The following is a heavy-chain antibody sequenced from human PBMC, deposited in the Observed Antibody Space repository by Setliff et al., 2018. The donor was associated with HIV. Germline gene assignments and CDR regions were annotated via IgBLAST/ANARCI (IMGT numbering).Heavy chain of an antibody. D-gene: IGHD3-10*01. Sequence: PSETLSLTCTISGGSFGVYRWSWIRQSAGRGLEWIGRIDSSGTTDYKPSLKGRVAISVETSRNQFSLRVTSVTAADTAVYFCARDRHSSGLGSYGPWGPGILVTVSS. CDR2: IDSSGTT. J-gene: IGHJ5*02. CDR1: GGSFGVYR. CDR3: ARDRHSSGLGSYGP. V-gene: IGHV4-4*07.